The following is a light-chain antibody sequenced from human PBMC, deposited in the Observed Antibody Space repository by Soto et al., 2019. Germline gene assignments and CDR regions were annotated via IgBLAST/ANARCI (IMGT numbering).Light chain of an antibody. V-gene: IGKV1-5*01. CDR3: QHYRRNTWS. CDR2: GAS. J-gene: IGKJ1*01. Sequence: DIQMTQSPSTLSASVGGRATITCRASQSVGTWVAWYQQKPGKAPKLLIYGASNLESGVPSRFSGSGSGTEFTLTITTLQPDDFATYFCQHYRRNTWSFGPGTKVDI. CDR1: QSVGTW.